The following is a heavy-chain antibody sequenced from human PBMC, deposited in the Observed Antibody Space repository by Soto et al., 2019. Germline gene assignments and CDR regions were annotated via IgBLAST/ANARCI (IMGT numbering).Heavy chain of an antibody. D-gene: IGHD2-15*01. Sequence: GASVKVSCKASGFTFTCSAVQWVRQARGQRLEWIGWIVVGSGNTNYAQKYQERVTITRDMSTSTVYMELSSLRSEDTAVYYCAADGGRYCSGGSCYSLTYYYGMDVWGQGTTVTVSS. J-gene: IGHJ6*02. V-gene: IGHV1-58*01. CDR1: GFTFTCSA. CDR3: AADGGRYCSGGSCYSLTYYYGMDV. CDR2: IVVGSGNT.